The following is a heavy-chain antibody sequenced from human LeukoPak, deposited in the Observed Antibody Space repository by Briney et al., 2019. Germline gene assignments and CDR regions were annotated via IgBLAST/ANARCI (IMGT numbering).Heavy chain of an antibody. D-gene: IGHD2-2*01. V-gene: IGHV3-48*01. CDR2: ISGGSSTI. Sequence: PGGSLRLSCAASGFTFSSYSMNWVRQAPGKGLEWVSHISGGSSTIHYADSVKGRFTISRDNAKNSLYLHMNSLRAEDTAVYYCAREDIVVVPAAMFDCWGQGTLVTVSS. J-gene: IGHJ5*01. CDR3: AREDIVVVPAAMFDC. CDR1: GFTFSSYS.